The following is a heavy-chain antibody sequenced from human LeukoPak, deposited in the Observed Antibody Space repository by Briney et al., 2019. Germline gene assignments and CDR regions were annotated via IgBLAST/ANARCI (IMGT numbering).Heavy chain of an antibody. CDR2: ISSSSSTI. J-gene: IGHJ4*02. CDR3: ARDSLSGYYDSTADY. Sequence: PGGSLRLSCAASGFTFSSYSMNWVRQAPGKGLEWVSYISSSSSTIYYADSVKGRFTISRDNAKNSLYLQMNSLRAEDTAVYYCARDSLSGYYDSTADYWGQGTLVTVSS. D-gene: IGHD3-22*01. V-gene: IGHV3-48*04. CDR1: GFTFSSYS.